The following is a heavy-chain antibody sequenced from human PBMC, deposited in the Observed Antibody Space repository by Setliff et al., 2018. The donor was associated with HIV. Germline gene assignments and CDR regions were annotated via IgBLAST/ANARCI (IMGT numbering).Heavy chain of an antibody. V-gene: IGHV4-59*11. CDR2: IFYTGST. CDR3: VRGYCSSTTCYGDYYYMDV. D-gene: IGHD2-2*01. J-gene: IGHJ6*03. Sequence: PSETLSLTCTVSGGSISGHYWSWIRQPPGKGLEWIAYIFYTGSTNYNPSLKSRVTISVDTSKNQFFLKLSSVTAADTAVYYCVRGYCSSTTCYGDYYYMDVWGKGSTVTVSS. CDR1: GGSISGHY.